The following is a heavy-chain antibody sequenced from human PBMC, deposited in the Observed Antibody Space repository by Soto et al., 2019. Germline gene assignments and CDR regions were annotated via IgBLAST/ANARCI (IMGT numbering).Heavy chain of an antibody. CDR2: MNPNSGNT. Sequence: ASVKVSCKASGYTFTSYDINWVRKNTGQGLEWMGWMNPNSGNTGYAQKFQGRVTMTRNTSISTAYMELSSLRSEDTAVYYCARCWCYGDDDAFDIWGQGTMVTVSS. D-gene: IGHD4-17*01. J-gene: IGHJ3*02. CDR1: GYTFTSYD. V-gene: IGHV1-8*01. CDR3: ARCWCYGDDDAFDI.